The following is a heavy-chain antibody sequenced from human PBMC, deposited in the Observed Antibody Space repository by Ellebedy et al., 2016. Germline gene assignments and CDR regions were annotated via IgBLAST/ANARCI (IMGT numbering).Heavy chain of an antibody. D-gene: IGHD6-19*01. V-gene: IGHV4-59*02. CDR2: VFHTGTT. CDR3: AKWNGGWYAFEV. CDR1: GSSVSSDY. J-gene: IGHJ3*01. Sequence: GSLRLSCNVSGSSVSSDYWNWIRRRPGKGLEWIGDVFHTGTTNYNPSLKSRVTMSVDTSKSQFSLRLTSVTAADTAVYYCAKWNGGWYAFEVWGQGTMVTVSS.